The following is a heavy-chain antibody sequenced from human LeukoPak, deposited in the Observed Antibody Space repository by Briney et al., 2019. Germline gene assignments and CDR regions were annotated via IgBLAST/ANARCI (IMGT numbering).Heavy chain of an antibody. V-gene: IGHV1-46*01. D-gene: IGHD3-22*01. CDR3: AQTSYYYDSSGYFSLDAFDI. CDR2: INPSGGST. Sequence: ASVKVSCKASGYTFTSYYMHWVRQAPGQGLEWMGIINPSGGSTSYAQKFQGRVTMTRETSTSTVYMELSSLRSEDTAVYYCAQTSYYYDSSGYFSLDAFDIWGQGTMVTVSS. J-gene: IGHJ3*02. CDR1: GYTFTSYY.